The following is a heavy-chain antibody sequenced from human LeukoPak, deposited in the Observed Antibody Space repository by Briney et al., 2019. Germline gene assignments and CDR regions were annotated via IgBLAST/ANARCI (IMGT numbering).Heavy chain of an antibody. CDR2: ISSSSSSI. CDR1: GFTFSIYT. CDR3: ARDLAGYNSFDY. Sequence: PGGSLRLSCAASGFTFSIYTMTWVRQAPGKGLEWVSSISSSSSSIYYADSVKGRFTISRDNAKNSLYLQMNSLRAEDTAVYYCARDLAGYNSFDYWGQGTLVTVSS. V-gene: IGHV3-21*01. J-gene: IGHJ4*02. D-gene: IGHD5-24*01.